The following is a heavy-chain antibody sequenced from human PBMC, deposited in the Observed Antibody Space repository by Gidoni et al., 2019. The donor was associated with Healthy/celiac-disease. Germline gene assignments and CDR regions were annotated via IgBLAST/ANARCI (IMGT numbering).Heavy chain of an antibody. CDR1: GGSISSSSYY. CDR3: ARHNRVPSSYYYFDY. J-gene: IGHJ4*02. D-gene: IGHD2-15*01. CDR2: IYYSGST. Sequence: QLQLQESGPGLVKPSETSSLTCTVSGGSISSSSYYWGWIRQPPGKGLEWIGSIYYSGSTYYTPSLKSRVTISVDTSKNQFSLKLSSVTAADAAVYYCARHNRVPSSYYYFDYWGQGTLVTVSS. V-gene: IGHV4-39*01.